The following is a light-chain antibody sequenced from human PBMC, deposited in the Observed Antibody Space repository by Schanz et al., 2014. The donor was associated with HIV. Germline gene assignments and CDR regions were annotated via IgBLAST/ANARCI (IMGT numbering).Light chain of an antibody. CDR1: QDISNW. V-gene: IGKV1-12*01. CDR3: LQDYSYPYT. J-gene: IGKJ2*01. Sequence: DVQLTQSPSSVPASVGDRVTITCRASQDISNWVAWYQQKPGKAPKLLIYGAFSLQRGVPSRFSGSGFGTDFTLTISSLQPEDFATYYCLQDYSYPYTFGQGTKLEIK. CDR2: GAF.